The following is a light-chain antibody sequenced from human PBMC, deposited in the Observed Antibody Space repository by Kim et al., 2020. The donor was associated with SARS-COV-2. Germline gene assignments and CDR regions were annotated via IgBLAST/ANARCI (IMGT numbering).Light chain of an antibody. CDR3: QQYNSYPLT. CDR2: DAS. J-gene: IGKJ4*01. CDR1: QSISSW. V-gene: IGKV1-5*01. Sequence: AAVGDRVTITCRASQSISSWLAWYQQKPGKAPKLLIYDASSLESGVPSRFSGSGSGTEFTLTISSLQPDDFATYYCQQYNSYPLTFGGGTKVDIK.